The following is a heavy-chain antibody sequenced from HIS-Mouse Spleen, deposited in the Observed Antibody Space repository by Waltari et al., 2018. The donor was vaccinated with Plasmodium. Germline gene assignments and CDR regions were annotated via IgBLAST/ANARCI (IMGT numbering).Heavy chain of an antibody. CDR2: IDWDDDK. V-gene: IGHV2-70*15. CDR3: ARHKKRGQLVRGYFDY. CDR1: GFSLSTSGMC. J-gene: IGHJ4*02. D-gene: IGHD6-6*01. Sequence: QVTLRESGPALVKPTQTLTLTCTFSGFSLSTSGMCVSWIRQPPGKALEWLARIDWDDDKYSSTSLKTRLTIPKDTSKNQVVLTMTNMDPVDTATYYCARHKKRGQLVRGYFDYWGQGTLVTVSS.